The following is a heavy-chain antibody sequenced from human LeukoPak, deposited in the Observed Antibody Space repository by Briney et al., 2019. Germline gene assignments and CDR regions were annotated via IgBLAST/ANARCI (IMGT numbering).Heavy chain of an antibody. D-gene: IGHD4-11*01. CDR1: GGSFSGYY. CDR3: ASLVVPDPQECDYSNFRGS. J-gene: IGHJ5*02. Sequence: PSETLSLTCAVYGGSFSGYYWSWIRQPPGKGLEWIGEINHSGSTNYNPSLKSRVTISVDTSKNQFSLKLSSVTAADTAVYYCASLVVPDPQECDYSNFRGSWGQGTLVTVSS. CDR2: INHSGST. V-gene: IGHV4-34*01.